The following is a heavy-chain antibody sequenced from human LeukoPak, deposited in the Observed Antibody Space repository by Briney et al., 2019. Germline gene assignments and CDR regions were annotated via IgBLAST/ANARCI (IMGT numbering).Heavy chain of an antibody. CDR2: ISYDGSNK. J-gene: IGHJ3*02. CDR1: GFTFSSYA. CDR3: AKEKPNDFWSTDAFDI. Sequence: GGSLRLSCAASGFTFSSYAMHWVRQAPGKGLEWVAVISYDGSNKYYAGSVKGRFTISRDNSKNTLYLQMNSLRAEDTAVYYCAKEKPNDFWSTDAFDIWGQGTMVTVSS. V-gene: IGHV3-30-3*01. D-gene: IGHD3-3*01.